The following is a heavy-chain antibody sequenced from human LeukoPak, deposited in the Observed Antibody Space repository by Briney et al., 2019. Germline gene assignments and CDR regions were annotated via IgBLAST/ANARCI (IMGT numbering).Heavy chain of an antibody. CDR1: AYTFTSYA. D-gene: IGHD3-3*01. CDR2: ISAYNGNT. CDR3: ARAPPSGYNYYYYYYMDV. Sequence: ASVKVSGKASAYTFTSYAISWVRQAPGQGLEWMGWISAYNGNTNYAQKLQGRVTMTTDTSTSTAYLELRSLRSDDTAVYYCARAPPSGYNYYYYYYMDVWGKGTTVTVSS. J-gene: IGHJ6*03. V-gene: IGHV1-18*01.